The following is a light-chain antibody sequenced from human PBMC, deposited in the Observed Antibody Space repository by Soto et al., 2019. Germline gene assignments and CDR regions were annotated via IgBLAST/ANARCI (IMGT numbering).Light chain of an antibody. J-gene: IGKJ1*01. Sequence: DFQMTQSPSTLSASVGDRVTITCRASQNINNWVAWYQQKQGKAPKFLIYDASTLQRGVPSRFSGSGFGTEFSLTISSLQPDDFGSYYCQHTRTFGQGTKGEIK. CDR2: DAS. CDR1: QNINNW. V-gene: IGKV1-5*01. CDR3: QHTRT.